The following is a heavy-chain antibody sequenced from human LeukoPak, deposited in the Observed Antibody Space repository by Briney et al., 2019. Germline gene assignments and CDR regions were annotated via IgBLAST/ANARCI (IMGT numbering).Heavy chain of an antibody. CDR3: ARAHSSSWDDAFDI. D-gene: IGHD6-13*01. J-gene: IGHJ3*02. CDR1: GGSISSSSYY. Sequence: SETLSLTCTVSGGSISSSSYYWGWIRQPPGKGLEWIGRIYTSGSTNYNPSLKSRVTISVDTSKNQFSLKLSSVTAADTAVYYCARAHSSSWDDAFDIWGQGTMVTVSS. CDR2: IYTSGST. V-gene: IGHV4-39*07.